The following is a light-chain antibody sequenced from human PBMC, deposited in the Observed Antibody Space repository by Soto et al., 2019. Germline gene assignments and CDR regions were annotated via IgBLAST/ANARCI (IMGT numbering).Light chain of an antibody. J-gene: IGKJ3*01. CDR1: QSVTDNH. CDR2: DAS. CDR3: HHYTRSPIFT. Sequence: EVVLTQSPGTLSLSAGERATLSCRASQSVTDNHLAWYQQKPGQAPRLLIYDASTRAAGIPDRFSGSGSGTDFTLTISRLEPEDFEVYFCHHYTRSPIFTFRPVTTVD. V-gene: IGKV3-20*01.